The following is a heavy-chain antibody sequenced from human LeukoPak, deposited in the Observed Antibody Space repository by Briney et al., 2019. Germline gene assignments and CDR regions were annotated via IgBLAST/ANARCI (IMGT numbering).Heavy chain of an antibody. D-gene: IGHD6-25*01. CDR1: GFTFSSHA. CDR3: AKLADASGDFAY. V-gene: IGHV3-23*01. J-gene: IGHJ4*02. CDR2: ISGDGSRT. Sequence: WGSLRLSCAVSGFTFSSHAMNWFRQAPGKGLEWVSSISGDGSRTYYAASVKGRFTISRDNPKNTLYPQMTRLGAEDTAIYYCAKLADASGDFAYWGQGTLVTVSS.